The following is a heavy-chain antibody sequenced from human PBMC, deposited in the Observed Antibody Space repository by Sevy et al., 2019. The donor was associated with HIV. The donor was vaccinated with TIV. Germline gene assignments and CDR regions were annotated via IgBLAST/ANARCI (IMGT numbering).Heavy chain of an antibody. CDR2: FDPEDGET. CDR3: ATLDFWSDHPFYGTDV. J-gene: IGHJ6*02. Sequence: ASVKVSCKVSRYSLSEISMHWVRQAPGKGLEWMGGFDPEDGETIYAQKFQGRVTMTEDTSTDTAYMELRRLTSEDTAVYYCATLDFWSDHPFYGTDVWGQWTTVTVSS. D-gene: IGHD3-3*01. CDR1: RYSLSEIS. V-gene: IGHV1-24*01.